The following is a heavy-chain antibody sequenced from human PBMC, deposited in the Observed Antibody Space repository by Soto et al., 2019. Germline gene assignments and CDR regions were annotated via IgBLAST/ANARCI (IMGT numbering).Heavy chain of an antibody. J-gene: IGHJ6*02. Sequence: QVQLVQSGAEVKKPGASVKVSCKASGYTFTSYGINWVRQATGQGLEWMGWISANNGNTKYAQQLQVRVTMTTDTSTSTAYLELRSLRSDATAVYFCARRAPQMDVWGQGTTVTVSS. CDR3: ARRAPQMDV. CDR1: GYTFTSYG. CDR2: ISANNGNT. V-gene: IGHV1-18*01.